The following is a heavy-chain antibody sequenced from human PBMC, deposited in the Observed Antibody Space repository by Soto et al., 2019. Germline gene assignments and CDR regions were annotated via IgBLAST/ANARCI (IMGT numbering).Heavy chain of an antibody. J-gene: IGHJ4*02. CDR3: AKDRPPYCGGDCYSGEFDY. CDR1: GFTFSSYG. D-gene: IGHD2-21*02. CDR2: ISYDGSNK. Sequence: GGSLRLSCAASGFTFSSYGMHWVRQAPGKGLEWVAVISYDGSNKYYADSVKGRFTISRDNSKNTLYLQMNSLRAEDTAVYYCAKDRPPYCGGDCYSGEFDYWGQGTLVTVSS. V-gene: IGHV3-30*18.